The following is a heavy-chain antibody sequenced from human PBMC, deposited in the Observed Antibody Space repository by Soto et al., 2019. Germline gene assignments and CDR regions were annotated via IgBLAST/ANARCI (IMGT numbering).Heavy chain of an antibody. CDR3: ARGAARLYSNYAWYYYYGMDV. V-gene: IGHV1-8*01. J-gene: IGHJ6*02. Sequence: ASVKVSCKASGYTFTSYDINWVRQATGQGLEWMGWMNPNSGNTGYAQKFQGRVTMTRNTSISTAYMELSSLRTEDTSVYYCARGAARLYSNYAWYYYYGMDVWCQGTTVTVSS. D-gene: IGHD4-4*01. CDR1: GYTFTSYD. CDR2: MNPNSGNT.